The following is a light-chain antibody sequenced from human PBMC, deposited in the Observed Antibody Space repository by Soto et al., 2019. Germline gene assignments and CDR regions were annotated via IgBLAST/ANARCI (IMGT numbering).Light chain of an antibody. CDR2: GAS. CDR3: QQYVSSSKT. J-gene: IGKJ1*01. CDR1: QSVSSNY. Sequence: EIVLTQSPGTLSLSPGERATLSCRASQSVSSNYLAWYQQKPGQAPRLLIYGASNRATGVPDRFSGSGSGTNFTLTISRLEPEDFAVYFCQQYVSSSKTFGKGTKVEMK. V-gene: IGKV3-20*01.